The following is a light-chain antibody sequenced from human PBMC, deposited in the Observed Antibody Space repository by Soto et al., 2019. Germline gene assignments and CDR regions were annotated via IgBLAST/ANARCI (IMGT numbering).Light chain of an antibody. Sequence: QSVLTQPASVSGSPGQSITISCTGTSSDPAIYNYVSWYQQQPGKAPKLVIYQVTNRSSGVSNRFSGSRSGNTASLTISGLQAEDEADYYCSSYTDSSNYVFGTGTKVTVL. CDR1: SSDPAIYNY. CDR3: SSYTDSSNYV. V-gene: IGLV2-14*01. J-gene: IGLJ1*01. CDR2: QVT.